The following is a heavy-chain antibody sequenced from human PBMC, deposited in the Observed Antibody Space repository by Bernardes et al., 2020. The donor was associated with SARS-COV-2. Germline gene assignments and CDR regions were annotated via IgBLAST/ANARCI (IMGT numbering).Heavy chain of an antibody. J-gene: IGHJ4*02. CDR1: GGSISSYY. CDR3: ARKALGDCSGGSCYTGFDY. Sequence: SETLSLTCTVSGGSISSYYWSWIRQPPGKGLEWIGYIYYSGSTNYKPSRKSRVTISVDTSKNQFSLKLSSVTAADTAVYYCARKALGDCSGGSCYTGFDYWGQGTLVTVSS. V-gene: IGHV4-59*01. CDR2: IYYSGST. D-gene: IGHD2-15*01.